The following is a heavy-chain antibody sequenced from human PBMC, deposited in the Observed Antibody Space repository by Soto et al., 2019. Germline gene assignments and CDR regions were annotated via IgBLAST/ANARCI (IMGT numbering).Heavy chain of an antibody. Sequence: KKPVASVKVSCKASGYTFTSYDINWVRQATGQGLEGMGWMKPNSGNTGYAQKFQGRVTMTRNTSTSTAYMELSSLRSEDTAVYYCARGLREYYYYYMDVWGKGTTVTVSS. CDR3: ARGLREYYYYYMDV. V-gene: IGHV1-8*01. CDR2: MKPNSGNT. D-gene: IGHD5-12*01. J-gene: IGHJ6*03. CDR1: GYTFTSYD.